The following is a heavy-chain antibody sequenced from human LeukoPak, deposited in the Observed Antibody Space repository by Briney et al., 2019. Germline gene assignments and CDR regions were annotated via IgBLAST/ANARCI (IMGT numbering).Heavy chain of an antibody. CDR1: GFTFSSYG. Sequence: PGRSLRLSCAASGFTFSSYGMHWVRQAPGKGLEWVAVIWYDGSNEYYADSVKGRFTISRDNSKNTLYLQMNSLRAEDTAVYYCARGAIYSGSFSFDYWGQGTLVTVSS. CDR2: IWYDGSNE. D-gene: IGHD1-26*01. J-gene: IGHJ4*02. V-gene: IGHV3-33*01. CDR3: ARGAIYSGSFSFDY.